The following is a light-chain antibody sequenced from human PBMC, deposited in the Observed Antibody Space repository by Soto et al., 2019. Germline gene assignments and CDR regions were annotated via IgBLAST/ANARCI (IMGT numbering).Light chain of an antibody. CDR2: VAS. CDR1: QSVNSN. V-gene: IGKV3-15*01. CDR3: QQYNVWPLT. Sequence: EIVMTQSPVTLSVSPGDRATLSCRASQSVNSNLAWYQQKPGQTPKLLIYVASTRATGIPARFSGSGSGTEFTLTISSPLSEDFAVYYCQQYNVWPLTFGGGTKVEFK. J-gene: IGKJ4*01.